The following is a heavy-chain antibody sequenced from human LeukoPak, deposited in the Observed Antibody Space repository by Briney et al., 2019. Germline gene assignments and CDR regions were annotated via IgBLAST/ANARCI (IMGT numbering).Heavy chain of an antibody. CDR3: VRGGSSWYVFDY. Sequence: PGGALLLSCAGSGFPFISYWMHWGRQAPGKGLVWVSRIKSDGSRTKYGDSVKGRFTISRDNAKNTLYLQMSSLRADDTAVYYCVRGGSSWYVFDYWGQGTLVTVSS. D-gene: IGHD6-13*01. V-gene: IGHV3-74*01. CDR2: IKSDGSRT. J-gene: IGHJ4*02. CDR1: GFPFISYW.